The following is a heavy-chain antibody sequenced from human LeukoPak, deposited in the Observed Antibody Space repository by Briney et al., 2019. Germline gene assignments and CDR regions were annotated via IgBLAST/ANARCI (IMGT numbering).Heavy chain of an antibody. CDR3: ARIGSPGVAYYGMDV. V-gene: IGHV3-66*02. D-gene: IGHD3-3*01. J-gene: IGHJ6*02. CDR2: IHDGGTT. Sequence: PGGSLRLSCAASGFTAGNTYMSWVRQAPGKGLEWVSVIHDGGTTYYAASVEGRFTTARDNSRNTLSLQMNSLTTEDTAVYYCARIGSPGVAYYGMDVWGQGTTVTVSS. CDR1: GFTAGNTY.